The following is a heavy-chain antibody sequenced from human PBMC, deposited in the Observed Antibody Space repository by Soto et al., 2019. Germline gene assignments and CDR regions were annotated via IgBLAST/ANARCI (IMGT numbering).Heavy chain of an antibody. D-gene: IGHD3-22*01. CDR3: ARGGVDYYDSSGYYFSPYYFDY. V-gene: IGHV4-30-2*01. CDR1: GGSISSGGYS. Sequence: SETLSVTCAVSGGSISSGGYSWSCIQQPPGKGLEWIGYIYHSGSTYYNPSLKSRVTISVDRSTNQFSLKLSSVTAADTAVYYCARGGVDYYDSSGYYFSPYYFDYWGQGTLVTVSS. CDR2: IYHSGST. J-gene: IGHJ4*02.